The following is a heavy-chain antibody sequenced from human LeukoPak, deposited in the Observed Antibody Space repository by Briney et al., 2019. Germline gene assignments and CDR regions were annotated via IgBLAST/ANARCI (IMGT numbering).Heavy chain of an antibody. J-gene: IGHJ5*02. Sequence: SETLSLTCNVSGGSISSYYWSWIRQPPEKGLEWIGFIYNSGSTNYNPSLKSRVTISIDTSKNQFSLKLSSVTAADTAVYYCARDMAGGGWFDPWGQGTLVTVSS. CDR2: IYNSGST. CDR1: GGSISSYY. D-gene: IGHD3-10*01. CDR3: ARDMAGGGWFDP. V-gene: IGHV4-59*01.